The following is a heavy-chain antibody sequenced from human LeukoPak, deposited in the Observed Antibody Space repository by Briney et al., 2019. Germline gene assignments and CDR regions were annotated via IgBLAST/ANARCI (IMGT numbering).Heavy chain of an antibody. V-gene: IGHV1-69-2*01. D-gene: IGHD3-22*01. J-gene: IGHJ5*02. CDR1: GYTFTDYR. CDR2: VDREDGET. CDR3: ATDWTAYDSCGYNWFDP. Sequence: ASVKVSCKVSGYTFTDYRMHWVQQAPRKGLEWMGLVDREDGETIYAEKFQGRVTITADTSTDTAYMEMSSLRSEDTAVYYCATDWTAYDSCGYNWFDPWGQGNLVTVSS.